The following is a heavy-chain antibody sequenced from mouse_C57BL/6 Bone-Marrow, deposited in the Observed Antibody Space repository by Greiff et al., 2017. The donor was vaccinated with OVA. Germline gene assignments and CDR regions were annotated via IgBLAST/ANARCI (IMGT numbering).Heavy chain of an antibody. CDR1: GFNIKDDY. V-gene: IGHV14-4*01. CDR2: IDPENGDT. CDR3: TSDGYLYGDY. J-gene: IGHJ2*01. D-gene: IGHD2-3*01. Sequence: VQLQQSGAELVRPGASVKLSCTASGFNIKDDYMHWVKQRHEQGLGWIGWIDPENGDTEYASKFQGKATITAETSSNTAYLQLSSLTSDDTAVYYCTSDGYLYGDYWGQGTTLTVSS.